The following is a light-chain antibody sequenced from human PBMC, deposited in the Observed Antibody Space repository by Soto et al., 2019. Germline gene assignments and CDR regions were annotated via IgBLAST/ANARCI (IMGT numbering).Light chain of an antibody. V-gene: IGKV1-9*01. J-gene: IGKJ5*01. CDR1: QVISTS. CDR3: QQLFDSPIT. Sequence: DIQLTQSPSLLSPSIGEYVTITFRPSQVISTSLAWYQVKPGKAPKLLIYAASTLESGVPSRFSATVSGTEFSLTITSLQPEDFATYYCQQLFDSPITFGQGTRLEIK. CDR2: AAS.